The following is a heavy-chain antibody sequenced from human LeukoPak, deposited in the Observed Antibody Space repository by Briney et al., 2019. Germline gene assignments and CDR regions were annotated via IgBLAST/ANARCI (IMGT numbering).Heavy chain of an antibody. D-gene: IGHD3-22*01. V-gene: IGHV1-2*06. CDR2: INPNSGGT. Sequence: ASVKVSCKASGYTFTGYYMHWVRQAPGQGLEWMGRINPNSGGTNYAQKFQGRVTMTRDTSISTAYMELSRLRSDDTAVYYCAGDWGYYYDSSGYYPSDYWGQGTLVTVSP. J-gene: IGHJ4*02. CDR1: GYTFTGYY. CDR3: AGDWGYYYDSSGYYPSDY.